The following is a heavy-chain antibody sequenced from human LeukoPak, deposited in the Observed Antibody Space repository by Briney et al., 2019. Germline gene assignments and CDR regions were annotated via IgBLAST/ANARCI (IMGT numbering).Heavy chain of an antibody. CDR1: GFTFSSYG. CDR2: ISSGGGST. CDR3: AREGYSYHDY. Sequence: HSGGALRLSCAASGFTFSSYGMSWVRQAPGKALEWVSGISSGGGSTHYADSVKDRFTISRDNSKNTLYLQMNSLRAEDTAVYYCAREGYSYHDYWGQGTLVTVSS. V-gene: IGHV3-23*01. D-gene: IGHD5-18*01. J-gene: IGHJ4*02.